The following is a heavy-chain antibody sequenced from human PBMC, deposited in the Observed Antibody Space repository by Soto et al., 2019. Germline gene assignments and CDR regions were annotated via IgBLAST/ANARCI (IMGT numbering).Heavy chain of an antibody. V-gene: IGHV4-59*01. CDR3: ARGGQQLVHAADY. CDR1: GGSISSYY. J-gene: IGHJ4*02. CDR2: IYYRGST. D-gene: IGHD6-13*01. Sequence: QVQLQESGPGLVKPSETLSLTCTVSGGSISSYYWSWIRQPPGKGLEWIGYIYYRGSTNYNPSLKSRVTISVDTSKNQFSLKLSSVTAADTAVYYCARGGQQLVHAADYWGQGTLVTVSS.